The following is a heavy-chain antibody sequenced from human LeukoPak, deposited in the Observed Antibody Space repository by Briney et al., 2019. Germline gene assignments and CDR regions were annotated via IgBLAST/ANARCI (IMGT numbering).Heavy chain of an antibody. CDR2: ISGSGSRT. Sequence: PGGSLRLSCAASGLTFSSYAMSWVRQAPGKGLEWVSAISGSGSRTYYADSVNGRFTISRDTSKNTLYLQMSSLRADDTAVYYCATPLDYYDRSDSHQGGDWGQGTLVTVSS. CDR3: ATPLDYYDRSDSHQGGD. J-gene: IGHJ4*02. CDR1: GLTFSSYA. D-gene: IGHD3-22*01. V-gene: IGHV3-23*01.